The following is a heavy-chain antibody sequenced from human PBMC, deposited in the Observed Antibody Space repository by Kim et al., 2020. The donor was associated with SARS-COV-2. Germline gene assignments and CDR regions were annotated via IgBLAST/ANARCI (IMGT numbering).Heavy chain of an antibody. Sequence: GGSLRLSCAASGFTFSSYGMHWVRQAPGKGLEWVAVISYDGSNKYYADSVKGRFTISRDNSKNTLYLQMNSLRAEDTAVYYCATNRITMIVVAPFDYWGQGTLVTVSS. J-gene: IGHJ4*02. D-gene: IGHD3-22*01. CDR3: ATNRITMIVVAPFDY. CDR2: ISYDGSNK. CDR1: GFTFSSYG. V-gene: IGHV3-30*03.